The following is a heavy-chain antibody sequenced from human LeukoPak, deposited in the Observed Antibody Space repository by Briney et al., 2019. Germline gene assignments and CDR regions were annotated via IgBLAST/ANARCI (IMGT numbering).Heavy chain of an antibody. V-gene: IGHV4-4*07. CDR1: GGSISSYY. D-gene: IGHD1-14*01. Sequence: PSETLSLTCTVSGGSISSYYWSWIRQPAGKGLEWIGRIYTSGSTNYNPSLKSRVTMSVDTSKNQFSLKLSSVTAADTAVYYCARGTLDGYNYYMDVWGKGTTVTISS. CDR3: ARGTLDGYNYYMDV. J-gene: IGHJ6*03. CDR2: IYTSGST.